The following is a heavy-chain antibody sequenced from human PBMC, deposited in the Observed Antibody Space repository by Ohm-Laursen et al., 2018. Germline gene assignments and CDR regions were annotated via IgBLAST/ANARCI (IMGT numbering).Heavy chain of an antibody. D-gene: IGHD6-19*01. CDR3: AREELESSGWAD. CDR2: ISYDGSNK. V-gene: IGHV3-30*03. J-gene: IGHJ4*02. Sequence: SLRLSCAASGFSFSNYGMHWVRQAPGKGLEWVAVISYDGSNKYYVDSVKGRFTISRDNSNNTLYLQMNSLRAEDTAVYYCAREELESSGWADWGQGTLVTVSS. CDR1: GFSFSNYG.